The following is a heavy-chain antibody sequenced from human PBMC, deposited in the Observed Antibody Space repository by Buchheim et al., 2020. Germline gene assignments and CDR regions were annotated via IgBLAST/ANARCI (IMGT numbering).Heavy chain of an antibody. V-gene: IGHV3-48*01. J-gene: IGHJ4*02. CDR3: ASALN. CDR1: GFTFNTYS. CDR2: INSNRATI. Sequence: EVQVVESGGALVQPGGSLRLSCVASGFTFNTYSMNWVRQAPGKGLEWVAHINSNRATIYYADSVKGRFTISRGNAKNSLYLQMNSLRAEDTAVYYCASALNWGQGTL.